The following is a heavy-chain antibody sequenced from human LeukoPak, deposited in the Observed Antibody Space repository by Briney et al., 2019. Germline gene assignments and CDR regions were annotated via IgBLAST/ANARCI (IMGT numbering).Heavy chain of an antibody. CDR2: IKQDGSEK. CDR3: AKDSSGWYREY. CDR1: GFTFSSYW. J-gene: IGHJ4*02. V-gene: IGHV3-7*01. D-gene: IGHD6-19*01. Sequence: GGSLRLSCTASGFTFSSYWMSWVRQAPGKGLEWVANIKQDGSEKYYVDSVKGRFTISRDNAKNSLYLQMNSLRAEDTAVYYCAKDSSGWYREYWGQGTLVTVSS.